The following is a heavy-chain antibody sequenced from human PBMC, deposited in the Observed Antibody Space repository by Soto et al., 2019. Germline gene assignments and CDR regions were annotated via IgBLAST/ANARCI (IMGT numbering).Heavy chain of an antibody. J-gene: IGHJ6*02. CDR3: ARGITGTVTYYYGLAV. Sequence: QVQLVQSGAEVKKPGSSMKVSCKASGGTFSSYAISWVRQAPGQGLEWMGGIIPIFGTADYAQKFHGRVTITADESTSTAYMELSSLRSEDTAVYYCARGITGTVTYYYGLAVWGHGTTVTVSS. CDR2: IIPIFGTA. CDR1: GGTFSSYA. V-gene: IGHV1-69*12. D-gene: IGHD1-20*01.